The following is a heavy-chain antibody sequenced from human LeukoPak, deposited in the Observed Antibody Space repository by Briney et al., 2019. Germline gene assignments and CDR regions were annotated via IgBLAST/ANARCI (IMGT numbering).Heavy chain of an antibody. Sequence: GESLKISCKGSGYRFTNYWIGWVRQMPGKGLELMGSIYPGDSDIRYNPSFQGQVTISADKSFTTAYLQWRSLKASDTAIYYCTRQGVYYSDSSAFYYWGQGTRATVSS. J-gene: IGHJ4*02. CDR1: GYRFTNYW. CDR3: TRQGVYYSDSSAFYY. V-gene: IGHV5-51*01. D-gene: IGHD3-22*01. CDR2: IYPGDSDI.